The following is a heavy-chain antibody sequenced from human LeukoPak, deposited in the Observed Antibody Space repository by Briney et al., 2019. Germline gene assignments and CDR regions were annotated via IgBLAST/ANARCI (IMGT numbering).Heavy chain of an antibody. Sequence: ASVKVSCKASGYTFSSYGFSWVRQAPGQGLEWMAWINTKTGRTSSARKFQGRVTMTRDPSITTVYMDMAWLTSDDTAIYFCARADFIDAGPYLIGPWGQGTLVTVSS. CDR2: INTKTGRT. CDR1: GYTFSSYG. D-gene: IGHD3-3*01. CDR3: ARADFIDAGPYLIGP. V-gene: IGHV1-2*02. J-gene: IGHJ5*02.